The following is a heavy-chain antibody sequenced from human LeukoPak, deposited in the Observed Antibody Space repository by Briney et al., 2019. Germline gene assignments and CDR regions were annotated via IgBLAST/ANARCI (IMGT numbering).Heavy chain of an antibody. Sequence: GGSLRLSCAASGFTFSSYAMHWVRQAPGKGLEWVAVISYDGSNKYYADSVKGRFTISRDNSKNTLYLQMNSLRAEDTAVYYCARGPNLWFGASNYFEYWGQGTLVTVSS. J-gene: IGHJ4*02. V-gene: IGHV3-30*04. CDR3: ARGPNLWFGASNYFEY. CDR2: ISYDGSNK. D-gene: IGHD3-10*01. CDR1: GFTFSSYA.